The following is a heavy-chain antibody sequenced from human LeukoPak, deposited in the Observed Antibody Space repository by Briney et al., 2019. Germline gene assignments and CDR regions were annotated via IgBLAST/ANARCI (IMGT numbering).Heavy chain of an antibody. J-gene: IGHJ5*02. D-gene: IGHD4-17*01. CDR2: MFHSGST. Sequence: PSETLSLTCSVSGYSISSGFYWGWIRQPPGKGLEWIGSMFHSGSTYYNRSLKSRVTISVDTSKKQFSLKLSSVTAADTAVYYCAREIVKGPVTTFTWGQGTLVTVSS. V-gene: IGHV4-38-2*02. CDR1: GYSISSGFY. CDR3: AREIVKGPVTTFT.